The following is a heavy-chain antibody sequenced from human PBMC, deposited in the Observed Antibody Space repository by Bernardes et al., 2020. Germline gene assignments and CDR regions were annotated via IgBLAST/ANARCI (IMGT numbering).Heavy chain of an antibody. D-gene: IGHD4-17*01. J-gene: IGHJ6*04. CDR1: GYTFTSYG. Sequence: ASVKVSCKASGYTFTSYGISWVRHAPGQGLEWMGWISAYNGNTNYALKLQGRVTMTTDTSTSTAYMELRSLRSDDTAVYYCARDDPRTTVTTYGMDVWGKGTTVTVSS. CDR3: ARDDPRTTVTTYGMDV. V-gene: IGHV1-18*01. CDR2: ISAYNGNT.